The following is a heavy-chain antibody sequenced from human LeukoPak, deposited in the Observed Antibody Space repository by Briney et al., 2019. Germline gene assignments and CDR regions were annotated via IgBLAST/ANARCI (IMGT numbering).Heavy chain of an antibody. J-gene: IGHJ4*02. D-gene: IGHD4-23*01. CDR3: ARDNDYGGNPGSDY. CDR1: GFTFSNYW. CDR2: IRTDGSVT. Sequence: GGSLRLSCAASGFTFSNYWIHWVRQAPGRGLVWVSRIRTDGSVTNYADSVKGRFTISRDNAENTLYLQMNSLRAEDTAVYYCARDNDYGGNPGSDYWGQGTLVTVSS. V-gene: IGHV3-74*01.